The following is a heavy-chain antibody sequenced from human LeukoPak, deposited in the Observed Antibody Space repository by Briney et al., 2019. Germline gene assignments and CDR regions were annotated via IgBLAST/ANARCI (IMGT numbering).Heavy chain of an antibody. J-gene: IGHJ4*02. CDR3: AKFGTVAGTHFDY. CDR1: GFTFSSYA. V-gene: IGHV3-23*01. CDR2: ISGSGGST. Sequence: PGGSLRLSCAASGFTFSSYAMSWVRQAPGEGLEWVSAISGSGGSTYYADSVKGRFTISRDNSKNTLYLQMNGLRAEDTAVYYCAKFGTVAGTHFDYWGQGTLVTVSS. D-gene: IGHD6-19*01.